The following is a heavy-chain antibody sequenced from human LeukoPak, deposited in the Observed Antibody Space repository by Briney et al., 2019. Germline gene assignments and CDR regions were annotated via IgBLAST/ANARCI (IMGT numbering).Heavy chain of an antibody. D-gene: IGHD5-24*01. Sequence: GGSLRLSCAASGFTFSSYSMNWVRQAPGKGLEWVSSISSSSSYIYYADSVKGRFTISRDNAKNSLYLQMNSLRAEDTAVYYCAKGGGYNSDAFDIWGQGTMVTVSS. CDR1: GFTFSSYS. V-gene: IGHV3-21*01. CDR3: AKGGGYNSDAFDI. CDR2: ISSSSSYI. J-gene: IGHJ3*02.